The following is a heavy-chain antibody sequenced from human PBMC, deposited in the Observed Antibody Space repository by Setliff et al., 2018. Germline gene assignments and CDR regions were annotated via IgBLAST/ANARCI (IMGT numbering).Heavy chain of an antibody. CDR2: IKQDGSEK. J-gene: IGHJ6*02. CDR3: ARDHSYGYSLYYYYYYGMDV. CDR1: GFTFSRYW. V-gene: IGHV3-7*01. D-gene: IGHD5-18*01. Sequence: GGSLRLSCAASGFTFSRYWMSWVRQAPGKGLEWVANIKQDGSEKYYVDSVKGRFTISRDNAKNSLYLQMNSLRAEDTAVYYRARDHSYGYSLYYYYYYGMDVWGQGTTVTVSS.